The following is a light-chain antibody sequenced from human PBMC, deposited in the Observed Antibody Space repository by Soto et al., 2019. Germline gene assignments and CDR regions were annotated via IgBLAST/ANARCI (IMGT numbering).Light chain of an antibody. J-gene: IGKJ1*01. Sequence: EIALTQSPGTLSLSPGERATLSCTASQSVSSSYLAWYQQKPGQAPRLLIYGASSRATGIPDRFSGSGSGTYSTLTISRLEPEDFAVYYCQQYGSSPWTFGQGTKVEIK. CDR1: QSVSSSY. CDR3: QQYGSSPWT. V-gene: IGKV3-20*01. CDR2: GAS.